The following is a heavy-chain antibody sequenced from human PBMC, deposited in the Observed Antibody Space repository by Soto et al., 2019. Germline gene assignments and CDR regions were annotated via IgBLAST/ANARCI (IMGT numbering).Heavy chain of an antibody. CDR1: GGSISSDSFY. Sequence: QLQESGPGLVKSSETLSLTCTVSGGSISSDSFYWAWIRQPPGKGLEWIGIIYYSGNTYYNPSLAGRLTMSGETSNQFSLTLRSVTATDTALEYCARSEPQRYGSGGTCRPAYGMDVWGQGTTVIVSS. CDR3: ARSEPQRYGSGGTCRPAYGMDV. D-gene: IGHD2-15*01. V-gene: IGHV4-39*01. J-gene: IGHJ6*02. CDR2: IYYSGNT.